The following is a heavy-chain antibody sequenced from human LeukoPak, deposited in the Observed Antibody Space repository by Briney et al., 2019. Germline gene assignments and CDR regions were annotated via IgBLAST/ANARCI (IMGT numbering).Heavy chain of an antibody. CDR2: ITGSDDRT. J-gene: IGHJ4*02. CDR1: GFTFSSAA. CDR3: AKGPQLNSGYHPDY. V-gene: IGHV3-23*01. D-gene: IGHD3-22*01. Sequence: PGGSLRLSCAASGFTFSSAAMTWVRQAPGKGLEGVSTITGSDDRTYYADSVKGRFTISRDYSKNTLHLQMNSLRVEDTAIFYCAKGPQLNSGYHPDYWGQGILVTVSS.